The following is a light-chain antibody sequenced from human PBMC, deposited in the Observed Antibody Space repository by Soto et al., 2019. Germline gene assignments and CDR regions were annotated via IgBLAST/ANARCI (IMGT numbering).Light chain of an antibody. V-gene: IGLV2-14*01. Sequence: QSALTQPASVSGSPGQSITISCTGSSSDVGGYDYVSWYQQHPGKAPKLMIYDVNNRPSGVSNRFSGSKSGNTASLPISVLQAEDDADYYCSSYTSISSCVFGGGTKLTVL. CDR2: DVN. J-gene: IGLJ3*02. CDR1: SSDVGGYDY. CDR3: SSYTSISSCV.